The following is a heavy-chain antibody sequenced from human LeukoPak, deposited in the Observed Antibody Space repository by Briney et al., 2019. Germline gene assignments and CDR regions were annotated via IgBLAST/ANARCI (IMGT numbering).Heavy chain of an antibody. D-gene: IGHD6-13*01. CDR1: GFTFSSYW. Sequence: GGSLRPSCAASGFTFSSYWMSWVRQAPGKGLEWVANIKQDGSEKYYVDSVKGRFTISRDNAKNSLYLQMNSLRAEDTAVYYCARKQQLVGAPYYYYGMDVWGQGTTVTVSS. J-gene: IGHJ6*02. CDR2: IKQDGSEK. CDR3: ARKQQLVGAPYYYYGMDV. V-gene: IGHV3-7*01.